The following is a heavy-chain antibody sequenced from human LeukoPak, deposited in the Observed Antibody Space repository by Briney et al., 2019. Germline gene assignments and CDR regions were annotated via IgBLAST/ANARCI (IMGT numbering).Heavy chain of an antibody. CDR1: GYTFTSYD. D-gene: IGHD5-18*01. Sequence: ASVKVSCKASGYTFTSYDINWVRQATGQGLEWMGWMNPNSGNTGYAQKFQGRVTMTRDTSISTAYMELTRLRSDDTAVYYCARASGYSYDYWGQGTLVTVSS. V-gene: IGHV1-8*01. CDR3: ARASGYSYDY. J-gene: IGHJ4*02. CDR2: MNPNSGNT.